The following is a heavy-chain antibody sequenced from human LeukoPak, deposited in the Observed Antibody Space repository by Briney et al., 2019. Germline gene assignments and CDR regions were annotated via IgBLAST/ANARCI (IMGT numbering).Heavy chain of an antibody. Sequence: GGSLTLSCAVSGFTFTDYWMNWVRQAPGKGLEWVASIRQDGSEKTYVASVKGRFTISRDNTKNSLSLQVNSLRVEDTAVYYCARDGTAAGLYFDLWGQGTLVTVSS. V-gene: IGHV3-7*01. J-gene: IGHJ4*01. CDR3: ARDGTAAGLYFDL. D-gene: IGHD6-13*01. CDR2: IRQDGSEK. CDR1: GFTFTDYW.